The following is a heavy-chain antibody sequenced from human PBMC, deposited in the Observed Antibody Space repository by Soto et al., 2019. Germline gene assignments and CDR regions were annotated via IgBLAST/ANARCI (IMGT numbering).Heavy chain of an antibody. CDR3: ARDPSITGTTGYYYYYGMDV. CDR1: GGSISSYY. Sequence: SETLSLTCTVSGGSISSYYWSWIRQPPGKGLEWIGYIYYSGSTNYNPSLKSRVTISVDTSKNQFSLKLSSVTAADTAVYYCARDPSITGTTGYYYYYGMDVWGQGTTVTVSS. D-gene: IGHD1-7*01. J-gene: IGHJ6*02. CDR2: IYYSGST. V-gene: IGHV4-59*01.